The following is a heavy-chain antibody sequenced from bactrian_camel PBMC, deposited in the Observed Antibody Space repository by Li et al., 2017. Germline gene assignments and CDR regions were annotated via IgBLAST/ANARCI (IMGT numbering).Heavy chain of an antibody. Sequence: VQLVESGGGSVQAGGSVTLSCVASGFTESGNYVAWIRQAPGKGREGVATILREIDTRYADSVKGRFTISKDNAKNTLYLQMNSLKPEDTAMYYCAADPSWRCGLASEYTYWGQGTQVTVS. J-gene: IGHJ4*01. D-gene: IGHD5*01. CDR2: ILREIDT. V-gene: IGHV3S26*01. CDR3: AADPSWRCGLASEYTY. CDR1: GFTESGNY.